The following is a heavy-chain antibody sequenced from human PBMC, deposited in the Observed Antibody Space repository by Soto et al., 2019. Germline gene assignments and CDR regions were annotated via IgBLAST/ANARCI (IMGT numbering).Heavy chain of an antibody. CDR3: ARDPPGYSSGPLGFDP. Sequence: ASVKVSCKASGYTFTSYGISWVRQAPGQGLEWMGWISAYNDNPKYAQKLQGRVNMTTDTSTSTAYMELRSLRSDDTALYYCARDPPGYSSGPLGFDPWGQGTLVTVSS. CDR1: GYTFTSYG. CDR2: ISAYNDNP. J-gene: IGHJ5*02. D-gene: IGHD6-19*01. V-gene: IGHV1-18*01.